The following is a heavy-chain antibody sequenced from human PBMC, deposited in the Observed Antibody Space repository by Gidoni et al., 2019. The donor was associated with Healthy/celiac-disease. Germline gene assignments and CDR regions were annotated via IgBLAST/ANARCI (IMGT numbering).Heavy chain of an antibody. J-gene: IGHJ4*02. CDR2: ST. Sequence: STYYNPSLKSRVTISVDTSKNQFSLKLSSVTAADTAVYYCARQGRVPAAIGESFDYWGQGTLVTVSS. V-gene: IGHV4-39*01. D-gene: IGHD2-2*02. CDR3: ARQGRVPAAIGESFDY.